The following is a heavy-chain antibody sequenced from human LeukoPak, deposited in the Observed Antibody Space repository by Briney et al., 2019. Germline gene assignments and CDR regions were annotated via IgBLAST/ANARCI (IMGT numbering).Heavy chain of an antibody. CDR2: IRQDGSDK. V-gene: IGHV3-7*01. D-gene: IGHD3-3*01. J-gene: IGHJ4*02. CDR1: GFTFSSYW. CDR3: AREMRYDFWSGYWNY. Sequence: GGSLRLSCAASGFTFSSYWMSWVRQAPGKGLEWVANIRQDGSDKYYVDSVKGRFTISRDNAQKSVYLQMASLSAEDTAVYYCAREMRYDFWSGYWNYWGQGTLVTVSS.